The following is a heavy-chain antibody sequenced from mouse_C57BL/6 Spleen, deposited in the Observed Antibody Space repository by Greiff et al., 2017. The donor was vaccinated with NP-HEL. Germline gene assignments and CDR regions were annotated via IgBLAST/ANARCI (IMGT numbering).Heavy chain of an antibody. J-gene: IGHJ3*01. CDR2: IDPSDSYT. V-gene: IGHV1-69*01. Sequence: QVQLQQPGAELVMPGASVKLSCKASGYTFTSYWMHWVKQRPGQGLEWIGEIDPSDSYTNYNQKFKGKSTLTVDKSSSTAYMQLRSLTSEDSAVYYCARGDGNYWFAYWGQGTMVTVAA. D-gene: IGHD2-1*01. CDR3: ARGDGNYWFAY. CDR1: GYTFTSYW.